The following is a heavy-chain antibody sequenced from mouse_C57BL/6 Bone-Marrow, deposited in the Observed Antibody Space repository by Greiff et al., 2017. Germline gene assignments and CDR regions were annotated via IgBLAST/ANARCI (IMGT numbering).Heavy chain of an antibody. CDR2: ISDGGSYT. CDR3: ARLGHWYFDV. Sequence: EVQLVESGGGLVKPGGSLKLSCAASGFTFSSYAMSWVRQTPEKRLAWVATISDGGSYTYYPDNVKGRFTISRDNAKNNLYLQMSHRKAEDTAMYYCARLGHWYFDVWGTGTTVTVAS. D-gene: IGHD4-1*01. CDR1: GFTFSSYA. J-gene: IGHJ1*03. V-gene: IGHV5-4*01.